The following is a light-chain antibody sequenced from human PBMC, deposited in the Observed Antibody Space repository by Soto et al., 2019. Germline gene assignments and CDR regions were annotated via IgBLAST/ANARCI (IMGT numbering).Light chain of an antibody. V-gene: IGKV1-39*01. J-gene: IGKJ1*01. CDR3: QQIYSTPRS. CDR1: QSISSY. CDR2: AAS. Sequence: DIQMTQSPSSLSASVGDRVTITCRASQSISSYLNWYQQKPGKAPKLLIYAASSLQSGVPSRFSGRGSETDFTLTISSLQPEDFATYYCQQIYSTPRSFGQGTKVEIK.